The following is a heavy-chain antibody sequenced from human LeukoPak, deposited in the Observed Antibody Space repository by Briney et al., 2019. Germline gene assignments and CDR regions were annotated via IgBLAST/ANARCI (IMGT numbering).Heavy chain of an antibody. Sequence: PGGSLRLSCAAPGFTFSSYAMSWVRQAPGKGLEWVSAISGSGGSTYYADSVKGRFTISRDNSKNTLYLQMNSLRAEDTAVYYCAKAQWHFWSGYYYWGQGTLVTVSS. D-gene: IGHD3-3*02. CDR1: GFTFSSYA. J-gene: IGHJ4*02. V-gene: IGHV3-23*01. CDR2: ISGSGGST. CDR3: AKAQWHFWSGYYY.